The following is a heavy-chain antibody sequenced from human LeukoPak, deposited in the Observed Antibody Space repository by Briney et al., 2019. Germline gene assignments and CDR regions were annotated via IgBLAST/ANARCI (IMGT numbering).Heavy chain of an antibody. D-gene: IGHD6-6*01. J-gene: IGHJ5*02. Sequence: SVKVSCKASGGTFSSYAISWVRQAPGQGLEWMGGVIPIFGTANYAQKFQGRVTITADKSTSTAYMELSSLRSEDTAVYYCASSSSEYSSSSAWGQGTLVTVSS. CDR3: ASSSSEYSSSSA. V-gene: IGHV1-69*06. CDR1: GGTFSSYA. CDR2: VIPIFGTA.